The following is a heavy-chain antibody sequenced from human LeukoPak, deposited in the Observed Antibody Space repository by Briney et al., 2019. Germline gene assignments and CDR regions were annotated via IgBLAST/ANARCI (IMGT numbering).Heavy chain of an antibody. J-gene: IGHJ4*02. CDR3: ARVGRWELQRVFDF. CDR1: ALAFSSYW. CDR2: INREGNEK. Sequence: ESLRLSCAPSALAFSSYWMTWVRQVPGEGLEWVANINREGNEKYYVDSVKGRFTISRDNAKNSVDLQMDSLRVEDTAVYYCARVGRWELQRVFDFWGQGTLVTVSS. D-gene: IGHD4-23*01. V-gene: IGHV3-7*01.